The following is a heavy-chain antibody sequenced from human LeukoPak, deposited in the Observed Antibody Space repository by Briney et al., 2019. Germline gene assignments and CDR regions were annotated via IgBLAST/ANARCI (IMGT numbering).Heavy chain of an antibody. V-gene: IGHV3-33*01. CDR2: IWYDGSNK. D-gene: IGHD6-13*01. CDR1: GFTFSSYG. J-gene: IGHJ4*02. CDR3: ARDVGKQQLVGSFDY. Sequence: GRSLRLSCAASGFTFSSYGMHWVRQAPGKGLEWVAVIWYDGSNKYYADSVKGRFTISRDNSKNSLYLQMNSLRAEDTAVYYCARDVGKQQLVGSFDYWGQGTLVTVSS.